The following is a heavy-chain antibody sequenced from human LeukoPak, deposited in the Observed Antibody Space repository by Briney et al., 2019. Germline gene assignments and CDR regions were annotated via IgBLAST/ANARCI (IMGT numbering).Heavy chain of an antibody. V-gene: IGHV6-1*01. J-gene: IGHJ4*02. Sequence: SQTLSLTCAISGDSVSSNSAAWNWIRQSPSRGLEWLGRTYYRSKWYNDYAVSVKSRITINPDTSKNQFSLRLSSVTAADTAVYYCARRMNPYSSSWYDWGQGTLVTVSS. CDR1: GDSVSSNSAA. CDR3: ARRMNPYSSSWYD. CDR2: TYYRSKWYN. D-gene: IGHD6-13*01.